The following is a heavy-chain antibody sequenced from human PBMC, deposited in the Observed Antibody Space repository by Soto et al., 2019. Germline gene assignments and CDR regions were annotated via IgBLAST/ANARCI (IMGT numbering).Heavy chain of an antibody. Sequence: LSLTCAVYGGSFSGYYWGWIRQPPGKGLEWIGEINHSGSTNYNPSLKSRVTISVDTSKNQFSLKLSSVTAADTAVYYCARGRDLELYFDYWGQGTLVTVS. D-gene: IGHD1-7*01. CDR1: GGSFSGYY. V-gene: IGHV4-34*01. CDR3: ARGRDLELYFDY. CDR2: INHSGST. J-gene: IGHJ4*02.